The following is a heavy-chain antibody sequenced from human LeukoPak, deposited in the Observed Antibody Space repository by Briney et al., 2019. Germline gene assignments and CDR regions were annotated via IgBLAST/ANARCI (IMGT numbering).Heavy chain of an antibody. CDR3: ARHESQLLTQRLFAFDI. V-gene: IGHV5-51*01. Sequence: GESLKISCKGSGYSFTSYWIGWVRQMPGKGLEWMGIIYPGDSDTRYSPSFQGQVTISADKSISTAYLQWSSLKASDTAMYYCARHESQLLTQRLFAFDIWGQGTMVTVSS. CDR2: IYPGDSDT. J-gene: IGHJ3*02. D-gene: IGHD2-2*01. CDR1: GYSFTSYW.